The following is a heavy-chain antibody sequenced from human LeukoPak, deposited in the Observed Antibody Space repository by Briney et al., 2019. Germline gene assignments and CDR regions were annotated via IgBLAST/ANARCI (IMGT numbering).Heavy chain of an antibody. Sequence: GGSLRLSCAASGFTFSSYGMHWVRQAPGKGLEWVAFTRYDGANKYYADSVKGRFTISRDNSRNTLSLQMDSLRAEDTAVYYCAKDHESDGYPCLDHWGLGTLVTVSS. D-gene: IGHD3-22*01. CDR1: GFTFSSYG. J-gene: IGHJ4*02. V-gene: IGHV3-30*02. CDR3: AKDHESDGYPCLDH. CDR2: TRYDGANK.